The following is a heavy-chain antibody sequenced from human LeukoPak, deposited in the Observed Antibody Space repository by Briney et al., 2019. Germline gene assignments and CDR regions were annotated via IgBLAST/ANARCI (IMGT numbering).Heavy chain of an antibody. V-gene: IGHV1-18*01. J-gene: IGHJ3*02. CDR2: ISAYNGNT. Sequence: ASVKVSCKASGYTFTSYGISWVRQAPGQGLEWMGWISAYNGNTNYAQKLQGRVTMTTDTSTSTAYMELRSLRSDDTAVYYCARADYYDSSGSPFDIWGQGTMVTVSS. CDR3: ARADYYDSSGSPFDI. D-gene: IGHD3-22*01. CDR1: GYTFTSYG.